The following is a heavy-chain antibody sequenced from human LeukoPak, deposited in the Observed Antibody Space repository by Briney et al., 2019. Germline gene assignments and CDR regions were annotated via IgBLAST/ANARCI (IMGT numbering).Heavy chain of an antibody. J-gene: IGHJ4*02. CDR1: GYSFTGYY. V-gene: IGHV1-2*02. CDR3: ARAGEDCTGGSCSHFDF. Sequence: ASVKVSCKTSGYSFTGYYIHWVRQAPGQGLEWMGWTNPNSAGRYYAQKFQDRVTMTRDTSISPAYMDLSSLRSDDTAVYYCARAGEDCTGGSCSHFDFWGRGTLVTVSS. D-gene: IGHD2-8*02. CDR2: TNPNSAGR.